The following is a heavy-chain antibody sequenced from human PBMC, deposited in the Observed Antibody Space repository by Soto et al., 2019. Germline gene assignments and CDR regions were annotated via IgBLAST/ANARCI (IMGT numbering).Heavy chain of an antibody. Sequence: SETLSLTCTVSGGSIYRSGYYWGWIRQPPGRGLEWIGNIDYNGVTYSNPSLMSRVTISRDTSKNQFSLKLTSVTAADTALYYCGKVLVGATGHTDSDSWGPGTLVTVS. CDR3: GKVLVGATGHTDSDS. D-gene: IGHD2-15*01. V-gene: IGHV4-39*01. CDR1: GGSIYRSGYY. J-gene: IGHJ4*02. CDR2: IDYNGVT.